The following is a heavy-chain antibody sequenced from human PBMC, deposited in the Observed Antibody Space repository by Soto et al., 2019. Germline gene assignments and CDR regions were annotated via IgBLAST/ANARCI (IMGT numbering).Heavy chain of an antibody. J-gene: IGHJ4*02. Sequence: GGSLRLSCAASGFTFSSYGMHWVRQAPGKGLEWVAVIWYDGSNKYYADSVKGRFTISRDNSKNTLYLQMNSLRAEDTAVYYCARDGGTLPASFLDYWGQGTLVTVSS. CDR1: GFTFSSYG. D-gene: IGHD3-10*01. V-gene: IGHV3-33*01. CDR2: IWYDGSNK. CDR3: ARDGGTLPASFLDY.